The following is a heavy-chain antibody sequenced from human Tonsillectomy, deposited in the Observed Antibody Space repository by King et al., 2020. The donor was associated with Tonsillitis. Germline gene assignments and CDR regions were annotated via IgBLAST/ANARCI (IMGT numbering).Heavy chain of an antibody. CDR2: ISWDRGSI. J-gene: IGHJ3*02. D-gene: IGHD2-21*01. V-gene: IGHV3-9*01. CDR1: GFTFDDYA. Sequence: EVQLVESGGGLVQPGRSLRLSCAASGFTFDDYAIHWVRQAPGKGLEWVSCISWDRGSIDDADSVKGRFTISRYNAKKSLYLQMNSLRAEDTALYYCAKSAYCGGDCYPYDAFDIWGQGTTVTVSS. CDR3: AKSAYCGGDCYPYDAFDI.